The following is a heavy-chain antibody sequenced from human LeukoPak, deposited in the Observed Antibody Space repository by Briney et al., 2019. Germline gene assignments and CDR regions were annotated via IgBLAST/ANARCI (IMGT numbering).Heavy chain of an antibody. V-gene: IGHV3-9*01. CDR3: ASWAGNTQSDSCGPFDY. CDR1: GFTFDDYA. Sequence: GGSLRLSCAASGFTFDDYAMHWVRQAPGKGLEWVSGISWNSGSIGYADSVKGRFTISRDNAKNSLYLQMNSLRAEDTALYYCASWAGNTQSDSCGPFDYWGQGTLVTVSS. D-gene: IGHD6-19*01. CDR2: ISWNSGSI. J-gene: IGHJ4*02.